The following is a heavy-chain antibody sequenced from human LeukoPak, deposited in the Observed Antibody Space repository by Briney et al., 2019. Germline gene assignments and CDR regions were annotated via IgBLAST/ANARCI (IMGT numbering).Heavy chain of an antibody. Sequence: RGESLKISCKGSGYSFSTYWIGWVRQMPGKGLEWMGIIYPDDSDTRYSPSFQGQVTISADKSISTAYLQWSSLKASDTAMYYCARHGRYSSGSRWFGPWGQGTLVTVS. CDR3: ARHGRYSSGSRWFGP. J-gene: IGHJ5*02. CDR2: IYPDDSDT. D-gene: IGHD3-22*01. V-gene: IGHV5-51*01. CDR1: GYSFSTYW.